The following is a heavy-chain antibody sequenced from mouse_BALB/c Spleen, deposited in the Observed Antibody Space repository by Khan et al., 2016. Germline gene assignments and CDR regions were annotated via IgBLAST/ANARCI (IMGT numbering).Heavy chain of an antibody. CDR3: AASPIYFDSGFVY. CDR2: INPSSDYT. D-gene: IGHD2-4*01. V-gene: IGHV1-4*01. J-gene: IGHJ3*01. Sequence: QVQLQQSGAELARPGASVRMSCRASGYTFTNHTVHWVKQRPGQGLEWIGYINPSSDYTNYNQKFKDKATLTADTSSSTAYMQLSSLTSEDSAVYYCAASPIYFDSGFVYWGQGTLVTVSA. CDR1: GYTFTNHT.